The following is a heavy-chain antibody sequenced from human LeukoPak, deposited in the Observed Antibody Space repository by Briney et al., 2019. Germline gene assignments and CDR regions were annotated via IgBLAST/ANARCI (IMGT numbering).Heavy chain of an antibody. CDR3: ARPAKGAYYYYYMDV. D-gene: IGHD2-2*01. J-gene: IGHJ6*03. Sequence: ASVKVSCKASDYTLLTYGITWVRQPPGQGLEWMGWISTYNGNTHYAQKLQGRVTMTTDTSTRTAYMELRSLTSNDTGIYYYARPAKGAYYYYYMDVWGRGTTVTVSS. CDR2: ISTYNGNT. CDR1: DYTLLTYG. V-gene: IGHV1-18*01.